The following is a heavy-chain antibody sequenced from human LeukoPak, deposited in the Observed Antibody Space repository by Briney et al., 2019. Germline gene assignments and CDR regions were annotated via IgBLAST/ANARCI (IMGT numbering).Heavy chain of an antibody. CDR3: ARHNSVAASSFDY. CDR1: GGSFSGYY. CDR2: IYYNGKT. J-gene: IGHJ4*02. D-gene: IGHD6-19*01. V-gene: IGHV4-59*08. Sequence: PSETLSLTCAVYGGSFSGYYWGWIRQPPGKGLEWIGHIYYNGKTNYNPSLKSRVTMSVDTSKNQFSLKLSSVTAADTAVYYCARHNSVAASSFDYWGQGTLVTVSS.